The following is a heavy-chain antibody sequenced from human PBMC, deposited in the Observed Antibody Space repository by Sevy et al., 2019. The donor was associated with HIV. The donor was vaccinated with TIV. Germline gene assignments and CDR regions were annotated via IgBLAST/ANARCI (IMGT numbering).Heavy chain of an antibody. CDR2: INHSGST. Sequence: SETLSLTCAVYGGSFSGYYWSWIRQPPGKGLEWIGEINHSGSTNYNPTLKSRVTISVDTSKNQFSLKLSSVTAADTAVYYCARGGSTDYYYYYMDVWGKGTTVTVSS. D-gene: IGHD3-10*01. V-gene: IGHV4-34*01. J-gene: IGHJ6*03. CDR1: GGSFSGYY. CDR3: ARGGSTDYYYYYMDV.